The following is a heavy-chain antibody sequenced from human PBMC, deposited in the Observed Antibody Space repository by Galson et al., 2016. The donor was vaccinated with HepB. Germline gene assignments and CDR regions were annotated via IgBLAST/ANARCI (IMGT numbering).Heavy chain of an antibody. V-gene: IGHV3-33*01. CDR2: IWYDGTEK. J-gene: IGHJ4*02. CDR1: GFSFSAYG. D-gene: IGHD3-10*01. CDR3: ARGIRGPGY. Sequence: SLRLSCAASGFSFSAYGMHWVRRAPGKGLEWVAVIWYDGTEKYYGDSVKGRFTISRDNSKNTLYLQMNSLSAEDTAMYHGARGIRGPGYWGPGTLVTVSS.